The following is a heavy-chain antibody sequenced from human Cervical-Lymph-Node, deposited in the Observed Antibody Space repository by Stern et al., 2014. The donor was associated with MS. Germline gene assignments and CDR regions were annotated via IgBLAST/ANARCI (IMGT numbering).Heavy chain of an antibody. Sequence: QVQLVQSGGGVVQPGTSLRVSCVASGFTFSRYGMHWVRQAPGKGLAWAAVMSYEGNSKYKGDSGRGRFTTSRDNSKNTLYLQMNRLSAVDAAVYYCAREGDGGLASYFGRDVWGQGTTVTVSS. V-gene: IGHV3-33*01. CDR2: MSYEGNSK. D-gene: IGHD3-16*01. CDR3: AREGDGGLASYFGRDV. J-gene: IGHJ6*02. CDR1: GFTFSRYG.